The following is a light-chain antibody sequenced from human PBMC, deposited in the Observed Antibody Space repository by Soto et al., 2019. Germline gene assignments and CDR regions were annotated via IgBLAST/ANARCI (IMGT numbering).Light chain of an antibody. CDR2: AAS. Sequence: MNSTQSPSLVPAPPRYSVTIACRASQGVSSWLAWYQQKPGKAPKLLIYAASSLQSGVPSRFSGSGSGTEFTLTIISLQPDDFATYYCQHYNSYSEAFGQGTKV. CDR3: QHYNSYSEA. V-gene: IGKV1D-16*01. J-gene: IGKJ1*01. CDR1: QGVSSW.